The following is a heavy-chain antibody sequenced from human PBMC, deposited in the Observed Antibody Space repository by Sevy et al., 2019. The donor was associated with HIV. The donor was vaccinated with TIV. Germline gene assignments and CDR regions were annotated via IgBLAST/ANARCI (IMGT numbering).Heavy chain of an antibody. D-gene: IGHD3-22*01. V-gene: IGHV5-51*01. CDR3: ATSRSGYFDSSGYYIY. CDR2: IFPDDSDT. Sequence: GESPKISCQGSGYSFTSHWIGWVRHMPGKGLEWMGIIFPDDSDTRYSPSFQGQVTFSADKSINTAYLQWSSLKASDTAMYYCATSRSGYFDSSGYYIYWGQGTLVTVSS. CDR1: GYSFTSHW. J-gene: IGHJ4*02.